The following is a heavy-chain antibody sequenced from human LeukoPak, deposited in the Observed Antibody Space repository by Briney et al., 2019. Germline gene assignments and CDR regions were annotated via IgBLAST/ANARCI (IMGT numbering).Heavy chain of an antibody. J-gene: IGHJ6*02. CDR1: GGSISSYY. Sequence: SETLSLTCTVSGGSISSYYWSWIRQPAGKGLEWIGRIYTSGSTNYNPSLKSRVTMSVDTSKNQFSLKLSSVTAADTAVYYCARDRHCSGGSCVYYYYGMDVWGQGTTVTVSS. D-gene: IGHD2-15*01. V-gene: IGHV4-4*07. CDR2: IYTSGST. CDR3: ARDRHCSGGSCVYYYYGMDV.